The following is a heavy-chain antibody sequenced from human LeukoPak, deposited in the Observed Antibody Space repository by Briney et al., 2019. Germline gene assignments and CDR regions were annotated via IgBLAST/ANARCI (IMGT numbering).Heavy chain of an antibody. CDR1: GGSFSGYY. Sequence: SETLSLTCAVYGGSFSGYYWSWIRQPPGKGLEWIGEINHSGSTNYNPSLKSRVTISADTSKNQLSLKLTSVTTADTAVYYCAREVRPLRDYYYYMDVWGKGTTVTVSS. CDR3: AREVRPLRDYYYYMDV. V-gene: IGHV4-34*01. CDR2: INHSGST. D-gene: IGHD3-10*01. J-gene: IGHJ6*03.